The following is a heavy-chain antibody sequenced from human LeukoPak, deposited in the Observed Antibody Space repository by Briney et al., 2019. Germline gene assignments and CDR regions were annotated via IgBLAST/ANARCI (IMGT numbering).Heavy chain of an antibody. CDR3: ARAPVYCSSTSCYSPSGFDY. CDR2: ISSSSSYI. D-gene: IGHD2-2*01. V-gene: IGHV3-21*01. CDR1: GFTFSSYS. Sequence: GGSLRLSCAASGFTFSSYSMKWVRQAPGKGLEWVSSISSSSSYIYYADSVKGRFTISRDNAKNSLYLQMNSLRAEDTAVYYCARAPVYCSSTSCYSPSGFDYWGQGTLVTVSS. J-gene: IGHJ4*02.